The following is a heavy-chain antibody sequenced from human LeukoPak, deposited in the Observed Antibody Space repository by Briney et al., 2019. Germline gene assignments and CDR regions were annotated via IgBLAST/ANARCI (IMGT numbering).Heavy chain of an antibody. CDR2: INQDGSEE. CDR3: VRDGGVSGYDLLDY. Sequence: SGGSLRLSCAASGFTFSNYWMRWVRQAPGKGLEWVAHINQDGSEEHYMDSVKARFIISRDNAKNSLPLQMDSLRAEDTAVYYCVRDGGVSGYDLLDYWGQGTLVTVSS. CDR1: GFTFSNYW. D-gene: IGHD5-12*01. V-gene: IGHV3-7*01. J-gene: IGHJ4*02.